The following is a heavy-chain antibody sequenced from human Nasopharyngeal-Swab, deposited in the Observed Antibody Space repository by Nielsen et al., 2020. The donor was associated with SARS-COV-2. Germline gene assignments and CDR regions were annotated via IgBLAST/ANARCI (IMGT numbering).Heavy chain of an antibody. Sequence: SETLSLTCAVYGGSFSGYYWSWLRQPPGKGLEWIGEINRSGSTNYNPSLKSRVTISVDTSKNQFSLKLSSVTAADTAVYYCARGASIAVAGILLPDYYYYMDVWGKGTTVTVSS. CDR3: ARGASIAVAGILLPDYYYYMDV. CDR1: GGSFSGYY. J-gene: IGHJ6*03. D-gene: IGHD6-19*01. CDR2: INRSGST. V-gene: IGHV4-34*01.